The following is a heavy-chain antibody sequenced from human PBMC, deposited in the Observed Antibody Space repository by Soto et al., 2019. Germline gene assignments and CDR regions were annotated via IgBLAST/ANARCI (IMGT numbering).Heavy chain of an antibody. CDR2: VYSGGTT. CDR1: GFAVSNNY. D-gene: IGHD3-22*01. V-gene: IGHV3-53*01. J-gene: IGHJ4*02. CDR3: ARAGSPFDSDSSGYWGFDH. Sequence: PGGSLRLSCVASGFAVSNNYMNWVRQAPGKGLEWVSVVYSGGTTCYADSVRGRFTVSRDDSKNTLFLQMSSLRAEDTAVYYCARAGSPFDSDSSGYWGFDHWGQGTLVTVSS.